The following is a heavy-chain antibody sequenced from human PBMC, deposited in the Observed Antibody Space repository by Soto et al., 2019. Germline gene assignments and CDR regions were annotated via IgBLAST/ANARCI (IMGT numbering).Heavy chain of an antibody. J-gene: IGHJ4*02. D-gene: IGHD1-26*01. CDR1: GFTFSSYG. CDR2: ISYDGSNK. CDR3: AKGRGSYYDY. Sequence: PGGSLRLSCAASGFTFSSYGMHWVRQAPGKGLEWVAVISYDGSNKYYADSVKGRFTISRDNSKNTLYLQMNSLRAEDTAVYYCAKGRGSYYDYWGQGTLVTVS. V-gene: IGHV3-30*18.